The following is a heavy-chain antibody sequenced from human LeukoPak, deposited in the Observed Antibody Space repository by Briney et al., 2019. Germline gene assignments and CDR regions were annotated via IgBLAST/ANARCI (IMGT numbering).Heavy chain of an antibody. D-gene: IGHD4-17*01. CDR1: GYAFTSYA. J-gene: IGHJ4*02. V-gene: IGHV1-3*01. CDR2: INAGNGNT. CDR3: AATDLGDY. Sequence: ASVKVSCKASGYAFTSYAMHWVRQAPGQRPEWMGWINAGNGNTKYFQKFQGRVTFTRDTSASTAYMELSSLRSEDTAVYYCAATDLGDYWGQGTLVTVSS.